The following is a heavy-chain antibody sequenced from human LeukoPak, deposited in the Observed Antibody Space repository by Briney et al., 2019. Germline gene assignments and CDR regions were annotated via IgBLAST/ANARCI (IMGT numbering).Heavy chain of an antibody. D-gene: IGHD3-22*01. J-gene: IGHJ4*02. Sequence: GESLKISCTASGYTFSKYWIGWVRQTPGKGLEWMGFTYSDESLIRYSPSFEGQVTISADDSISTAYLQWSSLKASDTAMYYCARSYDRSGYPDYWGQGTLVTVSS. CDR2: TYSDESLI. CDR3: ARSYDRSGYPDY. V-gene: IGHV5-51*01. CDR1: GYTFSKYW.